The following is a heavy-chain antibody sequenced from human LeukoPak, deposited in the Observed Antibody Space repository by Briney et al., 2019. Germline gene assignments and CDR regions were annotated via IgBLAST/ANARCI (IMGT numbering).Heavy chain of an antibody. J-gene: IGHJ4*02. D-gene: IGHD3-10*01. Sequence: GGSLRLSCAASGFTFSSYEMNWVRQAPGKGLEWVANIKQDGSEKYYVDSVKGRFTISRANAKNSLYLQMNSLRAEDTAVYYCASESYDYWGQGTLVTVSS. CDR3: ASESYDY. V-gene: IGHV3-7*01. CDR2: IKQDGSEK. CDR1: GFTFSSYE.